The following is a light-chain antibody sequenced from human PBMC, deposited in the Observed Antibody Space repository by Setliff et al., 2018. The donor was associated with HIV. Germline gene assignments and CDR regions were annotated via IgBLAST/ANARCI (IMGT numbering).Light chain of an antibody. Sequence: SALTQPASVSGSPGQSITISCTGTSSDVGRYNLVSWYQQHPGKAPKLMLYQATKRPSGVSNRFSGSKSVNTASLTISGLQAEDEADYYCCSNTGSNTYVFGTGTKVTV. J-gene: IGLJ1*01. CDR1: SSDVGRYNL. V-gene: IGLV2-23*01. CDR2: QAT. CDR3: CSNTGSNTYV.